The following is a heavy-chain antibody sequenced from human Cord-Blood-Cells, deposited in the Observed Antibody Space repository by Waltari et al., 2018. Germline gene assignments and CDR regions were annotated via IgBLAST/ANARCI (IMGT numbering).Heavy chain of an antibody. D-gene: IGHD6-13*01. CDR1: GGTFSSYA. CDR2: ISPIFGTA. J-gene: IGHJ3*02. V-gene: IGHV1-69*01. Sequence: QVQLVQSGAEVKKPGSSVKVSCKASGGTFSSYAISWVRQAPGQGLEWMGGISPIFGTANDAQKLQGRVTITADESTSTAYMELSSLRSEDTAVYYCAGDIASAGAFDIWGQGTMVTVSS. CDR3: AGDIASAGAFDI.